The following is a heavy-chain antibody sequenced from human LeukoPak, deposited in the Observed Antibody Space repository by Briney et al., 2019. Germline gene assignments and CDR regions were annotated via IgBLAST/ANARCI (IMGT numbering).Heavy chain of an antibody. V-gene: IGHV3-23*01. Sequence: GGSLRLSCAASGFTFSSYAMSWVRQAPGKGLEWVSAISGSGGSTYYADSVKGGFTIYRDNSKNTLYLQMNSLRAEDTAVYYCAKRDGITMVRGVGIDYWGQGTLVTVSS. CDR3: AKRDGITMVRGVGIDY. J-gene: IGHJ4*02. CDR1: GFTFSSYA. CDR2: ISGSGGST. D-gene: IGHD3-10*01.